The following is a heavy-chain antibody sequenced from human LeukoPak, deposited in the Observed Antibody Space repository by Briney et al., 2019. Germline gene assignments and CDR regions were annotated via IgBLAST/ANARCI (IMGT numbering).Heavy chain of an antibody. J-gene: IGHJ6*02. CDR2: ISYDGSNK. V-gene: IGHV3-30-3*01. D-gene: IGHD2-2*01. CDR1: GFTFSSYA. CDR3: ARDVRRLRYCSSTSCPPLYGMDV. Sequence: GGSLRLSCAASGFTFSSYAIHWVRQAPGKGLEWAAVISYDGSNKYYADSVKGRFTISRDNSKNTLYLQMNSLRAEDTAVYYCARDVRRLRYCSSTSCPPLYGMDVWGQGTTVTVSS.